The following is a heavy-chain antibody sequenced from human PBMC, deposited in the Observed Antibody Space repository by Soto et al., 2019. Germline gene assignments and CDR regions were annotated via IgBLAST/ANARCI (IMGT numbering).Heavy chain of an antibody. Sequence: PSETLSLTCTVSGGSISSYYWSWIRQPPGKGLEWIGYIYYSGSTNYNPSLKSRVTISVDTSKNQFSLKLSSVTAADTAVYYCAREHPWEQLVGAYYFDYWGQGTLVTVSS. J-gene: IGHJ4*02. CDR1: GGSISSYY. D-gene: IGHD6-6*01. CDR2: IYYSGST. V-gene: IGHV4-59*12. CDR3: AREHPWEQLVGAYYFDY.